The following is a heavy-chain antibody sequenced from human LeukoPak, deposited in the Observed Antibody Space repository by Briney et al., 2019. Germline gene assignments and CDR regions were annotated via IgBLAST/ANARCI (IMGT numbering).Heavy chain of an antibody. J-gene: IGHJ3*02. V-gene: IGHV3-23*01. CDR3: AKDPDWATDAFDI. Sequence: GGSLRLSCAASGFTFSSYAMSWVRQAPGKGLEWVSAISGSGGSTYYADSVKGRFTISRDNSKNTLYLQMNSLRAEDTAAYYCAKDPDWATDAFDIWGQGTMVTVSS. CDR1: GFTFSSYA. CDR2: ISGSGGST. D-gene: IGHD3-9*01.